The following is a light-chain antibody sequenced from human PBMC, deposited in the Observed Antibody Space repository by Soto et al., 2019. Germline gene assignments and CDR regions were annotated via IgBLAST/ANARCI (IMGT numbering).Light chain of an antibody. J-gene: IGLJ3*02. V-gene: IGLV2-14*03. CDR1: SSDIGAYNY. CDR2: DVT. CDR3: SSYTISNTHLV. Sequence: QSALTQPASVSGSPGQSITISCKGTSSDIGAYNYVSWYRHHPGKAPKLMIYDVTNRPSGVSNRFASPKSGKTASLTVSGLQAEDEADYYCSSYTISNTHLVSGGGTNRTVL.